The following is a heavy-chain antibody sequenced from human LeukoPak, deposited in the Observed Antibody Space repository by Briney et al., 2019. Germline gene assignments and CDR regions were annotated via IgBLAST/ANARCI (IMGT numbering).Heavy chain of an antibody. CDR2: LSWNSGTI. CDR3: AKDRDAYNLRYFQH. V-gene: IGHV3-9*01. D-gene: IGHD5-24*01. CDR1: GFTFDDYA. Sequence: GGSLRLSCAASGFTFDDYAMHWVRQAPGKGLEWVSGLSWNSGTIQYADSVRGRFTISRDNAKNSLYLQMNSLRPEDTALYYCAKDRDAYNLRYFQHWGQGTLVTVSS. J-gene: IGHJ1*01.